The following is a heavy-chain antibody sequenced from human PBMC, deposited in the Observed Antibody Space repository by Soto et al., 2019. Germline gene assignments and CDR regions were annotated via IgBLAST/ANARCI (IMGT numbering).Heavy chain of an antibody. CDR1: GGTLSDHG. V-gene: IGHV1-69*06. Sequence: QVQLEQSGAEVKKPGSSVKVSCKASGGTLSDHGVAWLRQAPGQGIEWMGGTLPVFNAPKYAPRFQGRVTIAADKATVIAYMDLRSLTSDDTALYCCARGVFGSGNYYAGPSAFDIWGQGTIVIVSS. CDR3: ARGVFGSGNYYAGPSAFDI. CDR2: TLPVFNAP. D-gene: IGHD3-10*01. J-gene: IGHJ3*02.